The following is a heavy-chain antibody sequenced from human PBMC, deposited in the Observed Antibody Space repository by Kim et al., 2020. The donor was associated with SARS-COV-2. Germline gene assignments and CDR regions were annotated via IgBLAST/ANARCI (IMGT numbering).Heavy chain of an antibody. V-gene: IGHV3-48*02. J-gene: IGHJ4*02. D-gene: IGHD3-22*01. CDR2: ISSSSSTI. Sequence: GGSLRLSCAASGFTFSSYSMNWVRQAPGKGLEWVSYISSSSSTIYYADSVKGRFTISRDNAKNSLYLQMNSLRDEDTAVYYCARGLGYYDSSGYPPLDYWGQGTLVTVSS. CDR1: GFTFSSYS. CDR3: ARGLGYYDSSGYPPLDY.